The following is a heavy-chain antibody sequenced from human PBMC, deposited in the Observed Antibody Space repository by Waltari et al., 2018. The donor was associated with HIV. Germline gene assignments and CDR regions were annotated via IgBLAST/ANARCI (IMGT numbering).Heavy chain of an antibody. Sequence: QLQLQESGPGLVKPSETLSLTCSVSGGSSNSYSWGWIRQPPGKGLEWIGSIYYGGSTFYNSSLKSRLTISVDTSKNQCSLKLSSVTAADTAVYYCARHDPGTYYYFDYWGQGTLVTVSS. D-gene: IGHD3-10*01. V-gene: IGHV4-39*01. CDR3: ARHDPGTYYYFDY. J-gene: IGHJ4*02. CDR1: GGSSNSYS. CDR2: IYYGGST.